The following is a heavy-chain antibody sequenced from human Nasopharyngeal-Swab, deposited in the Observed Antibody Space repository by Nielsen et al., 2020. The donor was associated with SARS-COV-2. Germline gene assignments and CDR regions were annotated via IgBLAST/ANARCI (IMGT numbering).Heavy chain of an antibody. D-gene: IGHD5-18*01. CDR3: AKSYFGGSPIQLWLNYYYGMDV. CDR1: GFTFSSYA. Sequence: GESLKISCAASGFTFSSYAMHWVRQAPGKGLEWVAVISYDGSNKYYADSVKGRFTISRDNSKNTLYLQMNSLRAEDTAVYYCAKSYFGGSPIQLWLNYYYGMDVWGQGTTVTVSS. J-gene: IGHJ6*02. V-gene: IGHV3-30*18. CDR2: ISYDGSNK.